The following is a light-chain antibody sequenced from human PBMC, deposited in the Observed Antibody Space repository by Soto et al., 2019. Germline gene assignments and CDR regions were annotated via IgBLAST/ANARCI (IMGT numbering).Light chain of an antibody. CDR1: QSISSY. CDR3: QQSYSTPRT. J-gene: IGKJ1*01. Sequence: DIKMTQSPSSLSASVGDRVTITCRASQSISSYLNWYQQKPGKAPKLLIYAASSLQSGVPSRFSGSGSGTDFTLTISSLQPEDFATYYCQQSYSTPRTFGQGTMVDI. V-gene: IGKV1-39*01. CDR2: AAS.